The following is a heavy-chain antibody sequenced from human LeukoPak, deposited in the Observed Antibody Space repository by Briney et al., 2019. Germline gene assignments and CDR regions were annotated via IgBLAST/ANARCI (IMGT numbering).Heavy chain of an antibody. V-gene: IGHV1-69*13. D-gene: IGHD2-2*01. CDR1: GGTFSSYA. Sequence: SVKVSCKASGGTFSSYAISWVRQAPGQGLEWMGGIIPIFGTANYAQKFQGRVTITADESTSTAYMELSSLRSEDMAVYYCAGTIESSTSLRYWGQGTLVTVSS. J-gene: IGHJ4*02. CDR2: IIPIFGTA. CDR3: AGTIESSTSLRY.